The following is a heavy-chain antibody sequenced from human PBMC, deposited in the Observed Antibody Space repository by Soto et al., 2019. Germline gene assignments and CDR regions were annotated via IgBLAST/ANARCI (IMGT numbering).Heavy chain of an antibody. D-gene: IGHD3-22*01. J-gene: IGHJ3*02. CDR2: ISAYNGNT. CDR1: GYTFSSYG. Sequence: ASVKVSCKASGYTFSSYGISRVRQAPGQGLEWMGWISAYNGNTKYAQKLQGRVTMTTDTSTSTAHMELRSLRSDDTAVYYCARIPYDSSGQRAFDIWGQGTMVTVSS. V-gene: IGHV1-18*04. CDR3: ARIPYDSSGQRAFDI.